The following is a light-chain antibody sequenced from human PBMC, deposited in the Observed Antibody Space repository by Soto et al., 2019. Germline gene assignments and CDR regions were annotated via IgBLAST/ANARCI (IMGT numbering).Light chain of an antibody. V-gene: IGLV2-11*01. Sequence: QSALTQPRSVSGSPGQSVSISCTGTSSDVGGYNYVSWYQQHPGKAPKLMIYDVSERPSGVPDRFSGSKSANTASLTISGLQADDEADYYCCSYSGSDTYVFGTGTKVTVL. CDR1: SSDVGGYNY. CDR2: DVS. J-gene: IGLJ1*01. CDR3: CSYSGSDTYV.